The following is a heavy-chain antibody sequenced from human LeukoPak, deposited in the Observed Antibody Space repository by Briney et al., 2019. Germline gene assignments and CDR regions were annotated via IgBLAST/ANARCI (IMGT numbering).Heavy chain of an antibody. CDR1: GGSFSGYY. CDR2: INHSGST. Sequence: SETLSLTCAVYGGSFSGYYWSWIRQPPGKGLEWIGEINHSGSTNYNPSLKSRVTISVDTSKNQFSLKLSSVTAADTAVYYCARDWGYSSGWYPPPFDYWGQGTLVTVSS. V-gene: IGHV4-34*01. D-gene: IGHD6-19*01. J-gene: IGHJ4*02. CDR3: ARDWGYSSGWYPPPFDY.